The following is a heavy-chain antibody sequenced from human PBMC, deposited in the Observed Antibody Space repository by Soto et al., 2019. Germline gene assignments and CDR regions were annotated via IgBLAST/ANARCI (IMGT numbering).Heavy chain of an antibody. Sequence: SETLSLTCSVSGGSISGYYWSWIRQPAGKGLEWIGRVYTSGNANYNPSLKSRVTMSVDTSKNQFSLKLSSVTAADTAVYYCARARYSSGWPDLFDCWGQGTLVTVSS. CDR1: GGSISGYY. V-gene: IGHV4-4*07. D-gene: IGHD6-19*01. CDR2: VYTSGNA. CDR3: ARARYSSGWPDLFDC. J-gene: IGHJ4*02.